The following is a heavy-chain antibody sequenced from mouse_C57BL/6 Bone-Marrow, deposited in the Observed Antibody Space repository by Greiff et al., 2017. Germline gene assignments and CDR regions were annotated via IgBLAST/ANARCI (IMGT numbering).Heavy chain of an antibody. Sequence: LVESGAGLPSPGPSLNLSSKPSGYTFPGNGIGGVKQKPGQGLGWIGEINPESGNTYYNEKFKGKATLTADKSSSTAYMELRSLTSEDSAVYFCAFYHPWFAYWGQGTLVTVSA. CDR1: GYTFPGNG. CDR3: AFYHPWFAY. D-gene: IGHD2-3*01. CDR2: INPESGNT. J-gene: IGHJ3*01. V-gene: IGHV1-81*01.